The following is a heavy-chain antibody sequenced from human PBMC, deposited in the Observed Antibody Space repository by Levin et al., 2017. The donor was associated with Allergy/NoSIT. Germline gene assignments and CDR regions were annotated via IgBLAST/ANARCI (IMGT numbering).Heavy chain of an antibody. CDR1: GYVFTDYH. Sequence: GESLKISCKASGYVFTDYHIHWVRQAPGQGLEWMGWINPNSGGTKYAQKFQGRATMTRDTSISTVYMEMSRLRYDDTAVYYCARDIEDCLTGYFWGQGASVTVSS. CDR2: INPNSGGT. V-gene: IGHV1-2*02. D-gene: IGHD3-9*01. J-gene: IGHJ1*01. CDR3: ARDIEDCLTGYF.